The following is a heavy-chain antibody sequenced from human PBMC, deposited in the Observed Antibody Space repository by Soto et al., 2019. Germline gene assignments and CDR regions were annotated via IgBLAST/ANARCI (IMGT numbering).Heavy chain of an antibody. D-gene: IGHD2-2*01. CDR3: ARALPVAKGGFDP. CDR2: IYTAGGT. Sequence: GGSLRLSCAASGFTVSNTYMTWVRQPPGKGLECVSVIYTAGGTNYADSVKGRFIISRDNSKNTLYLQMNSLRAEDTAVYYCARALPVAKGGFDPWGQGPLVTVSS. CDR1: GFTVSNTY. V-gene: IGHV3-53*01. J-gene: IGHJ5*02.